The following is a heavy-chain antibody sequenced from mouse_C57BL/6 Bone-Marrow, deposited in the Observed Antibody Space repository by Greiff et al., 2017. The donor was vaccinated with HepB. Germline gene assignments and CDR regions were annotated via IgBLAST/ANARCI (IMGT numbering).Heavy chain of an antibody. CDR3: ALYYYGSSYWYFDV. CDR2: IYPGDGDT. D-gene: IGHD1-1*01. Sequence: VQLQESGAELVKPGASVKISCKASGYAFSSYWMNWVKQRPGKGLEWIGQIYPGDGDTNYNGKFKGKATLTADKSSSTAYMQLSSLTSEDSAVYFCALYYYGSSYWYFDVWGTGTTVTVSS. CDR1: GYAFSSYW. J-gene: IGHJ1*03. V-gene: IGHV1-80*01.